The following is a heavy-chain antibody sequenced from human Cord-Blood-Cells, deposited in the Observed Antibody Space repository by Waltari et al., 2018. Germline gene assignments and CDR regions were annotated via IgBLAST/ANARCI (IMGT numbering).Heavy chain of an antibody. Sequence: QVQLVQSGAEVKKPGASVKVSCKASGYTFTGYYMHWVRQAPGQGLEWMGWINPNSGGTNYAQKFQGWVTMTRDTSISTAYMELSRLRSDDTAVYYCASSGGIYCSSTSCYWFDPWGQGTLVTVSS. CDR3: ASSGGIYCSSTSCYWFDP. CDR1: GYTFTGYY. V-gene: IGHV1-2*04. J-gene: IGHJ5*02. D-gene: IGHD2-2*01. CDR2: INPNSGGT.